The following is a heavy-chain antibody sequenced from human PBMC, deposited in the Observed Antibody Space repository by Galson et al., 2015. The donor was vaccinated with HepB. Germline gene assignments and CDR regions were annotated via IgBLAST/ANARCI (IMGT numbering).Heavy chain of an antibody. J-gene: IGHJ5*02. CDR2: ISNDGSKN. V-gene: IGHV3-33*05. D-gene: IGHD1-1*01. CDR1: GFTFSNYG. CDR3: ARDNWNLYPGEAFDP. Sequence: SLRLSCAASGFTFSNYGMHWVRQAPGKGLEWVAFISNDGSKNHFGDSVKGRFTISRDNSKNTMYLQMNSLRAEDTAVYYCARDNWNLYPGEAFDPWGQGTLVTVSS.